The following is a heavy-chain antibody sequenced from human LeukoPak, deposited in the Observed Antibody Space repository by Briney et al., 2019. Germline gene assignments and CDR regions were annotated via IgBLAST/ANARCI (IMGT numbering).Heavy chain of an antibody. CDR3: ARDLSSQLAFRYFDL. Sequence: PSETLSLTCTVSGGSISGYQWSWIRQPPGKGLEWIGYIYYSGSTNYNPSLRSRVTISVDTSKNQFSLKLRSVIAADTAMYYCARDLSSQLAFRYFDLWGRGTLVTVSS. D-gene: IGHD2-2*01. CDR2: IYYSGST. CDR1: GGSISGYQ. J-gene: IGHJ2*01. V-gene: IGHV4-59*01.